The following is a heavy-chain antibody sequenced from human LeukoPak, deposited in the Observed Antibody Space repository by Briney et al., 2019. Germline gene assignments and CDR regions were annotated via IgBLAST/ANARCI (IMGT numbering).Heavy chain of an antibody. J-gene: IGHJ4*02. CDR1: GYTFTSHG. V-gene: IGHV1-18*01. D-gene: IGHD4-11*01. CDR3: ARDWPTVIADY. CDR2: ISANNGDT. Sequence: ASVKVSCKTSGYTFTSHGISWVRQALGEGLEWMGWISANNGDTNYAQKMQGRLTMTTDTSTSTAYMELRSLSYDDTATYYCARDWPTVIADYWGQGTLVTVSS.